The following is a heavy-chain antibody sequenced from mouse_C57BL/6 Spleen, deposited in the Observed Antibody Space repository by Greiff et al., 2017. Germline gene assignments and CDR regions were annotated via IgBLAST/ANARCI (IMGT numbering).Heavy chain of an antibody. V-gene: IGHV2-2*01. CDR1: GFSLTSYG. CDR3: ARNPNYYGSSYPNWYFDV. D-gene: IGHD1-1*01. CDR2: IWSGGST. Sequence: QVQLKQSGPGLVQPSQSLSITCTVSGFSLTSYGVHWVRQSPGKGLEWLGVIWSGGSTDYNAAFISRLSISKDNSKSQVFFKMNSLQADDTAIYYCARNPNYYGSSYPNWYFDVWGTGTTVTVSS. J-gene: IGHJ1*03.